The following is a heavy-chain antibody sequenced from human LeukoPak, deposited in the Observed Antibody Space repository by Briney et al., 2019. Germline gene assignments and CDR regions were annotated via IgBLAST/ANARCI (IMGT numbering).Heavy chain of an antibody. CDR1: GFTFSSYE. CDR2: ISSSYSTI. V-gene: IGHV3-48*03. J-gene: IGHJ4*02. CDR3: ARSPTGSGWYYFDY. D-gene: IGHD6-19*01. Sequence: GGSLRLSCAASGFTFSSYEMNWVRQAPGKGLECVSCISSSYSTIYYADSVKGRFTISRDNAKNSLYLQMNSLRAEDTAVYYCARSPTGSGWYYFDYWGQGTLVTVSS.